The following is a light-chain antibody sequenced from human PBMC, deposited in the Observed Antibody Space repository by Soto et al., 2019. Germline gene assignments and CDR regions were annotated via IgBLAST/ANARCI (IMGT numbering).Light chain of an antibody. CDR1: QSVSNN. Sequence: EIVMTQSPATLSVSPGERATLSCRASQSVSNNLAWYQQKPGQAPRLLIYVASTRATGIPARFSGSGSGTEFTLTISSLQSEDFAVYYCQQYNNWPRTFGPGTKVDIK. CDR2: VAS. CDR3: QQYNNWPRT. J-gene: IGKJ3*01. V-gene: IGKV3-15*01.